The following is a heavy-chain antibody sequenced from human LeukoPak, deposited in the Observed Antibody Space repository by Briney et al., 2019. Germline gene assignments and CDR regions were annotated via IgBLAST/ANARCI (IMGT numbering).Heavy chain of an antibody. Sequence: GGSLRLSCAASGFAFSNYAMIWVRQAPGKGLEWVSALSGSGATTYYTDSVKGRFTISSGNAKNSLYLQMNSLRAEDTAVYYCARDRLPVVPAASYYFDYWGQGTLVTVSS. CDR3: ARDRLPVVPAASYYFDY. V-gene: IGHV3-23*01. D-gene: IGHD2-2*01. CDR2: LSGSGATT. CDR1: GFAFSNYA. J-gene: IGHJ4*02.